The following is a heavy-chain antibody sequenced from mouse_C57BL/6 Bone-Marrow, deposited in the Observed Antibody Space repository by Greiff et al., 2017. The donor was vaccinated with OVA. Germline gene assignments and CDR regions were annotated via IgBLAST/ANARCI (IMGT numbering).Heavy chain of an antibody. J-gene: IGHJ4*01. D-gene: IGHD4-1*01. CDR2: IHPNSGST. V-gene: IGHV1-64*01. CDR3: ARGELTGTFYYAMDY. Sequence: QVQLQQPGAELVKPGASVKLSCKASGYTFTSYWMHWVKQRPGQGLEWIGMIHPNSGSTNYNEKFKSKATLTVDKSSSTAYMQLSSLTSEDSAVYYCARGELTGTFYYAMDYWGQGTSVTVSS. CDR1: GYTFTSYW.